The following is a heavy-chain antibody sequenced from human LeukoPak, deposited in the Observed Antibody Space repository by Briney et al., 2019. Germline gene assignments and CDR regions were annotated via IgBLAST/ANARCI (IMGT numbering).Heavy chain of an antibody. D-gene: IGHD3-22*01. CDR1: GGTFSSYA. V-gene: IGHV1-69*05. J-gene: IGHJ4*02. CDR3: ARGGGPGYYDSSGYYPY. CDR2: IIPIFGTA. Sequence: GASVKLSCKASGGTFSSYAMSWVRQAPGQGLEWMGGIIPIFGTANYAQKFQGRVTITTDESTSTAYMELSSLRSEDTAVYYCARGGGPGYYDSSGYYPYWGQGTLVTVSS.